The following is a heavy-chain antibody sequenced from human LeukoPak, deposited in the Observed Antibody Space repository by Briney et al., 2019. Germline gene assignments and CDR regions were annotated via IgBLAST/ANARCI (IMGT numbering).Heavy chain of an antibody. V-gene: IGHV4-61*01. J-gene: IGHJ4*02. Sequence: SETLSLTCTVSDGSVSSGSYYWSWIRQPPGKELEWIGYIFYSGSTNYNPSLRSRVTISVDTSKNQFSLRLTSVTAADTAVYYCARARYDVWNGFYYFDSWGQGTLVTVSS. CDR2: IFYSGST. CDR3: ARARYDVWNGFYYFDS. CDR1: DGSVSSGSYY. D-gene: IGHD3-3*01.